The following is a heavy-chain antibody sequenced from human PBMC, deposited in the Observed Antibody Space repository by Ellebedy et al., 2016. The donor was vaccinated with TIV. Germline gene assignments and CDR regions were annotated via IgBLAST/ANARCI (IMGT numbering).Heavy chain of an antibody. CDR3: ARGEVLLDY. J-gene: IGHJ4*02. V-gene: IGHV1-18*01. CDR1: GYTFGTYG. CDR2: IAPNDGRT. D-gene: IGHD1-26*01. Sequence: AASVKVSCKTSGYTFGTYGITWVRQAPGQGLDWMGWIAPNDGRTNYAQKLQGRVTLTTDTSTSTAYMELRSLRSEDTAVYYCARGEVLLDYWGQGTLVTVSS.